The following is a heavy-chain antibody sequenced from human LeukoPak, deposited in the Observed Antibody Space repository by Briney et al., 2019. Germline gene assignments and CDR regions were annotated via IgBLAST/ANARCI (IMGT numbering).Heavy chain of an antibody. D-gene: IGHD4-17*01. Sequence: GGSLRLSCAASGFTFSSYSMNWVRQAPGKGLEWVSSISSSSSYIYYADSVKGRFTISRDNAKNPLYLQMNSLRAEDTAVYYCARNEDGDLFDYWGQGTLVTVSS. CDR3: ARNEDGDLFDY. CDR2: ISSSSSYI. J-gene: IGHJ4*02. CDR1: GFTFSSYS. V-gene: IGHV3-21*01.